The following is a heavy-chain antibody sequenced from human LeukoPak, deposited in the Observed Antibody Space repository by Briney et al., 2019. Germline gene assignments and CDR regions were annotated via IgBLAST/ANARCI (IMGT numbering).Heavy chain of an antibody. CDR1: GFTFSSYG. V-gene: IGHV3-23*01. CDR2: ISGSGGST. J-gene: IGHJ4*02. D-gene: IGHD2-2*02. Sequence: GGSLRLSCAASGFTFSSYGMHWVRQAPGKGLEWVSAISGSGGSTYYADSVKGRFTISRDNSKDTLYLQMNSLRAEDTAVYYCAKDVYCSSTSCYSNWGQGTLVTVSS. CDR3: AKDVYCSSTSCYSN.